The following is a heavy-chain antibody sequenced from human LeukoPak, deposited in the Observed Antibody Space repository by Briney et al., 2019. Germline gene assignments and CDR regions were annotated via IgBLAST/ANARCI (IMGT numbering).Heavy chain of an antibody. CDR2: ISNDGTRT. CDR3: GSSTSSYYFYGVDV. Sequence: WGSLRLSCAASGFTFSSYAMSWVRQAPGKGLEWVSGISNDGTRTYYAVSVKGRFTVSRDNSKNTLYLQMNSLRAEDTAVYYCGSSTSSYYFYGVDVWGQGTTVTVSS. J-gene: IGHJ6*02. CDR1: GFTFSSYA. V-gene: IGHV3-23*01. D-gene: IGHD2-2*01.